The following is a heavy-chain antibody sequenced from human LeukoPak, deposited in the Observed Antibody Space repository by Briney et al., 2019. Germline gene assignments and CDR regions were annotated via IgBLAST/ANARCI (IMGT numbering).Heavy chain of an antibody. V-gene: IGHV1-2*02. CDR3: ARDKDGYNYVPYY. CDR2: INPNSGGT. D-gene: IGHD5-24*01. J-gene: IGHJ4*02. Sequence: GASVKVSCKASGYTFAAYYIHWLRQAPGQGLEWMGWINPNSGGTNYAQKVQDRVTMTGDTSINTAYMELSRLRSDDTAIYYCARDKDGYNYVPYYWGQGTLVTVSS. CDR1: GYTFAAYY.